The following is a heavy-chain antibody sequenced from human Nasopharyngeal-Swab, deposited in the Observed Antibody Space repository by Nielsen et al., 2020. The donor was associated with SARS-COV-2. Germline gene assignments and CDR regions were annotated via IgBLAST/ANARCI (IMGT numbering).Heavy chain of an antibody. D-gene: IGHD3-16*02. Sequence: GESLKISCAASGFTFSSYAMHWVRQAPGKGLEWVAVISYDGSNKYYADSVKGRFTISRNNAQRSLSLQLSSLRAEDTAIYYCARGSYDFAWGTFRRPSPAGREYSYHYMDVWGKGTTVTVSS. CDR1: GFTFSSYA. CDR3: ARGSYDFAWGTFRRPSPAGREYSYHYMDV. J-gene: IGHJ6*03. V-gene: IGHV3-30-3*01. CDR2: ISYDGSNK.